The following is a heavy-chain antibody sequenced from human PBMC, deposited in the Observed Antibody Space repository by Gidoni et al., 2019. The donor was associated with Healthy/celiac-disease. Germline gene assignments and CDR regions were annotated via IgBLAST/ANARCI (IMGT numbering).Heavy chain of an antibody. CDR2: ISSSSSYI. CDR1: GFPFSSYS. V-gene: IGHV3-21*01. CDR3: ARGWVVVNLFDY. J-gene: IGHJ4*02. D-gene: IGHD2-15*01. Sequence: EVQLVESGGGLVKPGGSLRLSCAASGFPFSSYSMNWVRQAPGKGLEWFSSISSSSSYIYYADSVKGRFTISRDNAKNSLYLQMNSLRAEDTAVYYCARGWVVVNLFDYWGQGTLVTVSS.